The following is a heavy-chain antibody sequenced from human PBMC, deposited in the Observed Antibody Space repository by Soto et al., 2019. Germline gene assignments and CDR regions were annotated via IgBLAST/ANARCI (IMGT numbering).Heavy chain of an antibody. CDR3: ARGVWNGMDV. Sequence: PSETLSLTCTVSGGSISSGDYYWSWIRQPPGKGLEWIGYICYSGSTYYNPSLKSRVTISVDTSKNQFSLKLSSVTAADTAVYYCARGVWNGMDVWGQGTTVTVYS. CDR2: ICYSGST. CDR1: GGSISSGDYY. D-gene: IGHD2-8*01. J-gene: IGHJ6*02. V-gene: IGHV4-30-4*01.